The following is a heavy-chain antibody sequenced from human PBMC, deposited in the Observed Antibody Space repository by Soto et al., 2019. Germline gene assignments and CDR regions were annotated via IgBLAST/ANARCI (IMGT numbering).Heavy chain of an antibody. CDR2: IIPIFGTA. CDR3: ARAYRADSGYDPDAFDI. J-gene: IGHJ3*02. D-gene: IGHD5-12*01. Sequence: SVKVSCKASGGTFSSYAISWVRQAPGQGLEWMGGIIPIFGTANYAQKFQGRVTITADESTSTAYMELSSLRSEDTAVYYCARAYRADSGYDPDAFDIWGQGTMVTVSS. CDR1: GGTFSSYA. V-gene: IGHV1-69*13.